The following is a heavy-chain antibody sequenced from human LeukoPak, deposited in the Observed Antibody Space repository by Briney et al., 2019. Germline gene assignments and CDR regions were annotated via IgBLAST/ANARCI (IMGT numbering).Heavy chain of an antibody. CDR1: GFTFSSYS. CDR3: ARSRLSHNWFDP. CDR2: ISSSSSYI. V-gene: IGHV3-21*01. D-gene: IGHD3-16*02. J-gene: IGHJ5*02. Sequence: GGSLRLSCAASGFTFSSYSMNWVRQAPGMALEWVSSISSSSSYIYYADAVKGRFTISRDNAKNSLYLQMNSLRAEDTAVYYCARSRLSHNWFDPWGQGTLVTVSA.